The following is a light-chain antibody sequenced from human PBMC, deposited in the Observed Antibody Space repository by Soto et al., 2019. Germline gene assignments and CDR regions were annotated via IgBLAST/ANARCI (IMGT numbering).Light chain of an antibody. CDR3: SSYTGSSALVI. J-gene: IGLJ2*01. V-gene: IGLV2-14*01. CDR1: SSDVGNYNY. Sequence: QSVLTQPASVSGSPGQSITISCTGTSSDVGNYNYVSWYQQRPGNAPKLIIYDVSNRPSGVSNRFSGSKSAYTASLTISGLQAEDEAVYFCSSYTGSSALVIFGGGTQLTVL. CDR2: DVS.